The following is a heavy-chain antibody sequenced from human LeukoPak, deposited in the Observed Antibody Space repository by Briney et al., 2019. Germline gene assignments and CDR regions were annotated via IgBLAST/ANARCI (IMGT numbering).Heavy chain of an antibody. V-gene: IGHV4-59*01. Sequence: ASETLSLTCTVSGGSISSYYWSWIRQPPGKGLEWIGYIYYSGSTNYNPSLKSRVTISVDTSKNQFSLKLSSVTAADTAVYYCARGSKAAPGTFDYWGQGTLVTVSS. CDR1: GGSISSYY. J-gene: IGHJ4*02. D-gene: IGHD6-13*01. CDR2: IYYSGST. CDR3: ARGSKAAPGTFDY.